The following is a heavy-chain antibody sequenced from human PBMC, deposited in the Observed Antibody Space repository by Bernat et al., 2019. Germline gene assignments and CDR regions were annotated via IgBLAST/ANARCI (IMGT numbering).Heavy chain of an antibody. D-gene: IGHD3-22*01. Sequence: QVQLQESGPGLVKPSQTLSPTGTVSGGSISSGGYYWSWIRQHPGKGLEWIGYIYYSGSTYYNPSLKSRVTISVDTSKNQFSLKLSSVTAADTAVYYCASDWRDSSGYYWFDPWGQGTLVTVSS. V-gene: IGHV4-31*03. CDR3: ASDWRDSSGYYWFDP. J-gene: IGHJ5*02. CDR2: IYYSGST. CDR1: GGSISSGGYY.